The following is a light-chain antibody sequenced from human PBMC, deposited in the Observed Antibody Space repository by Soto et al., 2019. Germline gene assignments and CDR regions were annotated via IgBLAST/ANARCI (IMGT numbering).Light chain of an antibody. CDR2: GNS. V-gene: IGLV1-40*01. Sequence: QSVLTQPPSVSGAPGQRVTISCTGSSSNIGAGYDVHWYQQLPGTAPKLLIYGNSNRPSGVPDRFSGSKSGTSASLAITGLQAEYEADYYCQSYDSSLSVFYVFGTGTKLTVL. J-gene: IGLJ1*01. CDR1: SSNIGAGYD. CDR3: QSYDSSLSVFYV.